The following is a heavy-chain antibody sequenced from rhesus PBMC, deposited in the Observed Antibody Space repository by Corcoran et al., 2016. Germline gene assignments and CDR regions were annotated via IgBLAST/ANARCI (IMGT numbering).Heavy chain of an antibody. D-gene: IGHD1-1*01. J-gene: IGHJ2*01. Sequence: QVQLQESGPGLVKPSETLSLTCAVSGYSISSNYWSWIRQPPGKGLEWIVYIYGSSGSTYYNPSLKSRVTISTDTSKNHFSLKLPSGTTADTAVYYCARGAGWNYGYWYFDLWGPGTPITISS. V-gene: IGHV4-147*01. CDR3: ARGAGWNYGYWYFDL. CDR2: IYGSSGST. CDR1: GYSISSNY.